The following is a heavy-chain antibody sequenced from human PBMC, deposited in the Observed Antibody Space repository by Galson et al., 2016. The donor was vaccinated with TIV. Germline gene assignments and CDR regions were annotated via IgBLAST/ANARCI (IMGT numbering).Heavy chain of an antibody. D-gene: IGHD3-3*01. J-gene: IGHJ6*02. CDR3: ARAEIYDFWSGFPGGPYGMDV. Sequence: SVKVSCKASGYTFTRYTMNWVRQAPGQGLEWMGWINSNTGNPTYAQGFTGRFVFSLDTSVTTAYLQISSLKAEDTAVYYCARAEIYDFWSGFPGGPYGMDVWGQGTTVT. CDR1: GYTFTRYT. CDR2: INSNTGNP. V-gene: IGHV7-4-1*02.